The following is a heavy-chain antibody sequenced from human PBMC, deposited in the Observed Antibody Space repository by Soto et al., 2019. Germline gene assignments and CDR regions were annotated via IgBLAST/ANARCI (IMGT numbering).Heavy chain of an antibody. CDR2: ISYDGSNK. Sequence: QVQLVESGGGVVQPGRSLRLSCAASGFTFSSYGMHWVRQAPGKGLEWVAVISYDGSNKYYADSVKGRFTISIDNSKKTMYLQMNSLRAEDTAVYYCAKARLLYGSGSYFFDYSMEVWGQGTTVTVSS. J-gene: IGHJ6*02. CDR3: AKARLLYGSGSYFFDYSMEV. CDR1: GFTFSSYG. V-gene: IGHV3-30*18. D-gene: IGHD3-10*01.